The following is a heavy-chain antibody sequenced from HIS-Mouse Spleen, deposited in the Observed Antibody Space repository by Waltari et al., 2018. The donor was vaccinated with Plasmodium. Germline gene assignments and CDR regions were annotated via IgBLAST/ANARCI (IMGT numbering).Heavy chain of an antibody. CDR2: DNHSGRT. Sequence: QVQLQQWGAGLLKPSETLSLTCAVYGGSFSGYYWSWIRQPPGKGVEWIGEDNHSGRTNRNPALKSRVTISVDTSKNRFSLKQSSVTAADTAVYYCARGLRGHYWYFDLWGRGTLVTVSS. D-gene: IGHD3-10*01. J-gene: IGHJ2*01. CDR1: GGSFSGYY. CDR3: ARGLRGHYWYFDL. V-gene: IGHV4-34*01.